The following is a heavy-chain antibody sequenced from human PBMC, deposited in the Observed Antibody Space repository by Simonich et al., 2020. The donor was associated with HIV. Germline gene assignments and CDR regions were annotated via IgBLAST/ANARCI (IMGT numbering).Heavy chain of an antibody. Sequence: EVHLVESGGGLVKPGGSLRLSCAACGIAFIGYRMNWVRQAPGKGLGWVPAINSRSDYIYYADSVRGRFTVSRDNAKNSLSLQMHSLRAEDTAVYYCAPGGLDLPPDYWGQGTLVTVSS. D-gene: IGHD1-1*01. CDR2: INSRSDYI. CDR1: GIAFIGYR. J-gene: IGHJ4*02. CDR3: APGGLDLPPDY. V-gene: IGHV3-21*01.